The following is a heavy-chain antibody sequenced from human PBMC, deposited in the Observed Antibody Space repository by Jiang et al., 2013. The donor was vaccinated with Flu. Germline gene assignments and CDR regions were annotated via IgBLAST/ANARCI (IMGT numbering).Heavy chain of an antibody. D-gene: IGHD4-17*01. CDR3: AGTHLRSTVTTYYYGMDV. V-gene: IGHV1-3*01. J-gene: IGHJ6*02. Sequence: EWMGWINAGNGNTKYSQKFQGRVTITRDTSASTAYMELSSLRSEDTAVYYCAGTHLRSTVTTYYYGMDVWGQGTTVTVSS. CDR2: INAGNGNT.